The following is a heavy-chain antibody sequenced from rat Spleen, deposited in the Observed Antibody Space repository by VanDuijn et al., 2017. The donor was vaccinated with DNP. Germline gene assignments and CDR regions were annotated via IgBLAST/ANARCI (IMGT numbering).Heavy chain of an antibody. V-gene: IGHV5-22*01. Sequence: EVQLVESGGGLVQPGRSLKLSCAASGFTFSDYYMAWVRQAPTKGLEWVAYITYDGGGTYYRDSVKGRFTISRDNAKSTLYLQMKSLRSEDMATYYCSRPIYNNHGGFAYWGQGTLVTVSS. CDR2: ITYDGGGT. J-gene: IGHJ3*01. CDR3: SRPIYNNHGGFAY. CDR1: GFTFSDYY. D-gene: IGHD1-10*01.